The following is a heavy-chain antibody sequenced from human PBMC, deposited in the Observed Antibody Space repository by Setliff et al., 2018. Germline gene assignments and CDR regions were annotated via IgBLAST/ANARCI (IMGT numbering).Heavy chain of an antibody. CDR3: ASATGY. Sequence: LRLSCAASGFNFSINDMTYGMSWVRQAPGKGLQWVSGISGNSGSTYHAASVKGRFTISRDNSKNTLYLLMNSLRADDTAVYFCASATGYWGQGILVTVSS. V-gene: IGHV3-23*01. CDR1: GFNFSINDMTYG. CDR2: ISGNSGST. J-gene: IGHJ4*02.